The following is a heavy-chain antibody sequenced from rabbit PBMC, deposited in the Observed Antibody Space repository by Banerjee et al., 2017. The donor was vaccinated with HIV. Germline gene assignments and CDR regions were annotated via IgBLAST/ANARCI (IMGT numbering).Heavy chain of an antibody. Sequence: QQQLEESGGGLVKPGGTLTLTCTASGFSFSSSYYMCWVRQAPGKGLEWIACIYTDNSGSTYYASWAKGRFTISKTSSTTVTLQMTSLTAADTATYFCARDADNSYVNGIWFNLWGPGTLVTVS. D-gene: IGHD8-1*01. CDR3: ARDADNSYVNGIWFNL. J-gene: IGHJ4*01. V-gene: IGHV1S45*01. CDR1: GFSFSSSYY. CDR2: IYTDNSGST.